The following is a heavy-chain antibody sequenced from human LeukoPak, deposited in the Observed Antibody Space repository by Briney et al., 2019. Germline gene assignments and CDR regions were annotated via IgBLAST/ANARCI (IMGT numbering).Heavy chain of an antibody. V-gene: IGHV4-39*02. Sequence: PSETLSLTCTVSGGSISSSSYYWGWIRQPPGKGLEWIGSIYYSGSTYYNPSLKSRVTISVDTSKNQFSLKLSSVTAADTAVYYCARDNPPGRRGNRQLASDYWGQGTLVTVSS. J-gene: IGHJ4*02. CDR2: IYYSGST. D-gene: IGHD6-13*01. CDR3: ARDNPPGRRGNRQLASDY. CDR1: GGSISSSSYY.